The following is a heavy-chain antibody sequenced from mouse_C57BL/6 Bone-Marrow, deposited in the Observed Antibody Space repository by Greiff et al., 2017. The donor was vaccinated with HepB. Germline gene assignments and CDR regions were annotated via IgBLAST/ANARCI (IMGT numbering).Heavy chain of an antibody. Sequence: VQLVESGGDLVKPGGSLKLSCAASGFTFSSYGMSWVRQTPDKRLEWVATISSGGSYTYYPDSVKGRFTISRDNAKNTLYLQMSSLKSEDTAMYYCARPHFAYWGQGTLVTVSA. V-gene: IGHV5-6*01. J-gene: IGHJ3*01. CDR1: GFTFSSYG. CDR3: ARPHFAY. CDR2: ISSGGSYT.